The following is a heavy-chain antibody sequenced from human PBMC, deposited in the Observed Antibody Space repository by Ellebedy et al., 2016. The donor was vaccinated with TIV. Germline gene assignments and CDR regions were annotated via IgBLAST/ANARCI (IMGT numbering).Heavy chain of an antibody. CDR1: GYTFTTYG. CDR2: INAGSGNT. J-gene: IGHJ4*02. Sequence: AASVKVSCKASGYTFTTYGIHWVRQAPGQRPEWMGRINAGSGNTKYSQKFQGRVNITRDTSASTVYMELSSLRSEDTAVYYCARDESSSGLLEMIYWGQGTQVIVSS. D-gene: IGHD2-21*01. V-gene: IGHV1-3*01. CDR3: ARDESSSGLLEMIY.